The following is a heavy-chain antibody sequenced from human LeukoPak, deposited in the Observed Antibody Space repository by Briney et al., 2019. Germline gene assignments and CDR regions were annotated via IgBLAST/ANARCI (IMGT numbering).Heavy chain of an antibody. CDR1: GFTFSTYA. CDR3: AKDLGPWEGYVRYFDY. Sequence: PGGSLRLSCAASGFTFSTYAMSWVRQAPGKGLEWVSGISGSGGSTYYADSVKGRFTISRDNSKNTLYLQMNSLRAEDTAVYYCAKDLGPWEGYVRYFDYWGQGTLVTVSS. CDR2: ISGSGGST. V-gene: IGHV3-23*01. J-gene: IGHJ4*02. D-gene: IGHD3-10*02.